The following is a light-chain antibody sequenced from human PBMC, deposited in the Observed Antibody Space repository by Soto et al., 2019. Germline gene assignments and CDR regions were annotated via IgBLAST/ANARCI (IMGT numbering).Light chain of an antibody. J-gene: IGKJ5*01. CDR3: HQGRS. CDR1: QSIDTY. Sequence: EVVLTQSPATLSVSPGERATLSCRASQSIDTYLAWYQQRPGQAPRLLIDYASNRATGIPARFSGSGSGTDFTLTISNLEPEDFAVYFCHQGRSFGQGTRVEIK. CDR2: YAS. V-gene: IGKV3-11*01.